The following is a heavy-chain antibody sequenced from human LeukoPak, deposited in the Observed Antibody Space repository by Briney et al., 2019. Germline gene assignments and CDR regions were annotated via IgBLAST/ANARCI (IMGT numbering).Heavy chain of an antibody. J-gene: IGHJ5*02. CDR3: ARALPHRRLMDTTMEQHWFDP. D-gene: IGHD5-18*01. V-gene: IGHV1-46*01. CDR1: GYTFTRFY. CDR2: INPNGNTP. Sequence: GASVKVSCKASGYTFTRFYLYWLRQAPGQGLEWMGTINPNGNTPRYAQKFQGRVTMTKDTSTSTIYLELSSLRSEDTAVYYCARALPHRRLMDTTMEQHWFDPWGQGTLVTVSS.